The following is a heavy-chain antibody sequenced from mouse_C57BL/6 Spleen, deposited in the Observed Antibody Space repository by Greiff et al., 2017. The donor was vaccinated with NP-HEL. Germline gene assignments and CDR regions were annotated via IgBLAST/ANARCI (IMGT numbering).Heavy chain of an antibody. CDR2: IDPSDSYT. D-gene: IGHD5-5*01. Sequence: VQLQQPGAELVMPGASVKLSCKASGYTFTSYWMHWVKQRPGQGLEWIGEIDPSDSYTNYNQKFKGKSTLTVDKSSSTAYMQLSSLTSEDSAVYDCARYLPTLYYAMDYWGQGTSVTVSS. J-gene: IGHJ4*01. CDR1: GYTFTSYW. CDR3: ARYLPTLYYAMDY. V-gene: IGHV1-69*01.